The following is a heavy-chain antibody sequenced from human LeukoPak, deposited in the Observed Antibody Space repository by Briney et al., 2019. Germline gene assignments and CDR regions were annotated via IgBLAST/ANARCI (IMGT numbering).Heavy chain of an antibody. D-gene: IGHD6-19*01. CDR3: ASGSSSGWYVDY. J-gene: IGHJ4*02. V-gene: IGHV3-53*01. Sequence: GGSLRLSCAASGFTVSSNYMSWVRQAPGKGLEWVSVIYSGGSTYYADFVKGRFTISRDNSKNTLYLQMNSLRAEDTAVYYCASGSSSGWYVDYWGQGTLVTVSS. CDR1: GFTVSSNY. CDR2: IYSGGST.